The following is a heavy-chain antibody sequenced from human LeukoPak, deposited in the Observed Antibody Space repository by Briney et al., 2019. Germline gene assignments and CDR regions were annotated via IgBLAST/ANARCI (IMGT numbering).Heavy chain of an antibody. CDR1: GGSFSSYIYP. D-gene: IGHD3-10*01. Sequence: SETLSLTCTVSGGSFSSYIYPWGWIRQPPGKGLEWIGSISHSGTTYYNPSLKSRVTISIDTSKSQFSLKLNSVTAADTAVYFCATVQRGNHFFYYMDVWGNGTTVTVSS. CDR2: ISHSGTT. V-gene: IGHV4-39*07. J-gene: IGHJ6*03. CDR3: ATVQRGNHFFYYMDV.